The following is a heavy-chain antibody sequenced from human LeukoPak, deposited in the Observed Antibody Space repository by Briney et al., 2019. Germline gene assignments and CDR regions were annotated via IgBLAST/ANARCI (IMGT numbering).Heavy chain of an antibody. CDR1: GFTFSTYA. CDR2: ISSDGSNK. D-gene: IGHD6-13*01. J-gene: IGHJ4*02. V-gene: IGHV3-30-3*01. Sequence: GGSLRLSCAASGFTFSTYAMHWVRQAPGKGLEWVAVISSDGSNKYYADSVKGRITISRDNSKNTLYLRMSSLRAEDTAVYYCAKDRGQQLDLYYFDYWGQGTLVTVSS. CDR3: AKDRGQQLDLYYFDY.